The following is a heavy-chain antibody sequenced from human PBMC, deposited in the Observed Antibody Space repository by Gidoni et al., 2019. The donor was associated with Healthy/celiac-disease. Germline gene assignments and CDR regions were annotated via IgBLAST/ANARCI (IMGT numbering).Heavy chain of an antibody. D-gene: IGHD4-17*01. CDR3: AHSRRFYGDYGY. J-gene: IGHJ4*02. CDR1: GFSLSSSGVG. Sequence: QITLNASGTALVKPTQTLMLSCTFDGFSLSSSGVGVSWIRQPPGKALEWLALIYWDDDKRYSPSLKSRLTITKDTSKNQVVLTMTNMDPVDTATYYCAHSRRFYGDYGYWGQGTLVTVSS. V-gene: IGHV2-5*02. CDR2: IYWDDDK.